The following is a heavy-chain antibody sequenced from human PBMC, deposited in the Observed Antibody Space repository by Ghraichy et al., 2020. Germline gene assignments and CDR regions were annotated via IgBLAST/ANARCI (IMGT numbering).Heavy chain of an antibody. Sequence: SETLSLTCTVSGGYISSYYWTWLRQPPGKGLEWIGYIYYSGSTNYNPSLKSRVTISVDTSKNQFSLRLSSVTAADTAVYYCARDNRGVITYHSGWYFDLWGRGTLVTVSS. J-gene: IGHJ2*01. CDR3: ARDNRGVITYHSGWYFDL. D-gene: IGHD3-10*01. CDR2: IYYSGST. CDR1: GGYISSYY. V-gene: IGHV4-59*01.